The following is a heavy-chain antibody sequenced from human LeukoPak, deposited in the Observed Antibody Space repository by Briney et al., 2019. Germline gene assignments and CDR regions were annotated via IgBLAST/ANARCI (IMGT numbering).Heavy chain of an antibody. CDR1: GFTFNRHG. V-gene: IGHV3-23*01. CDR2: ISPSGEIT. D-gene: IGHD7-27*01. CDR3: AKDDAWGRYKD. Sequence: GTLRLSCAASGFTFNRHGMNWVRQAPGKGLEWVSGISPSGEITYYTDSVKGRFTISRDNSKNTVSLQMNTLRGEDTAVYYCAKDDAWGRYKDWGQGILVTVSS. J-gene: IGHJ1*01.